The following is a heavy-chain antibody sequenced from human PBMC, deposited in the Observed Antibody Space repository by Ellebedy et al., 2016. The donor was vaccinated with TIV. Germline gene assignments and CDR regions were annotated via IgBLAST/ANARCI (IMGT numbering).Heavy chain of an antibody. D-gene: IGHD1-26*01. CDR3: VRDGVGAPPFDY. J-gene: IGHJ4*02. V-gene: IGHV3-74*01. CDR2: IKGDGSST. Sequence: GGSLRLSXTASGFTFSNYWMHWVRQAPGKGLVWVSRIKGDGSSTSYADSVMGRFTISRGNTKNTLSLQMNSLRAEDTALYYCVRDGVGAPPFDYWGQGTLVTVSS. CDR1: GFTFSNYW.